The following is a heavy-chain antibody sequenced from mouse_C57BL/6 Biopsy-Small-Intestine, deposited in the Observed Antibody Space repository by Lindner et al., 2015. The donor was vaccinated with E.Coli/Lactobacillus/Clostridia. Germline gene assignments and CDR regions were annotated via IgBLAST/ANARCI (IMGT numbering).Heavy chain of an antibody. CDR3: TRGGYYDSRGYYLNWFDP. D-gene: IGHD1-1*01. CDR1: GYTFTNYD. Sequence: SVKVSCKASGYTFTNYDINWVRQAAGQGLEWMGYMNPQSGNTGYAQKFQGRVTMTRNTSINTAYMELNNLGFEDTAVYYCTRGGYYDSRGYYLNWFDPWGQGTLVTVS. V-gene: IGHV1S45*01. J-gene: IGHJ3*02. CDR2: MNPQSGNT.